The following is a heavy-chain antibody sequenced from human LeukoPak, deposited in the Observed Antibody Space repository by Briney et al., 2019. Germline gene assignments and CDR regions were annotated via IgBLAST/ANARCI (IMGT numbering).Heavy chain of an antibody. CDR3: ASSPAYSSSWYAIDN. J-gene: IGHJ4*02. CDR1: GFTFSNYD. V-gene: IGHV3-13*01. CDR2: IGTAGDT. D-gene: IGHD6-13*01. Sequence: GGSLRLSCAASGFTFSNYDMHWVRQAAGKVLEWVSGIGTAGDTYYPASVKGRFTISRENAKNSLYLQMNSLSAGDTAVYYCASSPAYSSSWYAIDNWGQGTLVTVSS.